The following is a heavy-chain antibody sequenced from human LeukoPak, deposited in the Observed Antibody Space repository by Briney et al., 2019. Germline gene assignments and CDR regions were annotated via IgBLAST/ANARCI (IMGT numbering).Heavy chain of an antibody. J-gene: IGHJ4*02. V-gene: IGHV4-34*01. D-gene: IGHD1-26*01. Sequence: SETLSLTCAVYGGSFSGYYWSWIRQPPGKGLEWIGEINHSGSTNYNPSLKSRVTISVDTSKYQFSLKLSSVTAADTAVYYCARGAELTDYWGQGTLVTVSS. CDR1: GGSFSGYY. CDR3: ARGAELTDY. CDR2: INHSGST.